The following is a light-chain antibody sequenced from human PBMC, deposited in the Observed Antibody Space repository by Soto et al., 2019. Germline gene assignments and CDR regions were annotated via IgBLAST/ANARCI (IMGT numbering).Light chain of an antibody. J-gene: IGKJ1*01. CDR2: KAS. Sequence: IHMTHSPSTLSASVLDRVTITCLASQNIRSWLAWYQQKPGKAPKPLIYKASSLESGVPSRFSGSGSGTEFTLTISSLQPDDFATYYCQHYNSYSEAFGQGTK. V-gene: IGKV1-5*03. CDR1: QNIRSW. CDR3: QHYNSYSEA.